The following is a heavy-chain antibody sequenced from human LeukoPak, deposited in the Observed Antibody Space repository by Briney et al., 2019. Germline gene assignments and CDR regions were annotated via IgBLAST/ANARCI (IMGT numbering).Heavy chain of an antibody. V-gene: IGHV3-30-3*01. Sequence: PGRSLRLSCAASGFTFSSYAMHWVRQAPGKGLEWVAVISYDGSNKYYADSVKGRFTISRDNAKSSLYLQMNSLRAEDTAVYYCARIRGYSYSLDYWGQGTLVTVSS. CDR1: GFTFSSYA. CDR3: ARIRGYSYSLDY. D-gene: IGHD5-18*01. CDR2: ISYDGSNK. J-gene: IGHJ4*02.